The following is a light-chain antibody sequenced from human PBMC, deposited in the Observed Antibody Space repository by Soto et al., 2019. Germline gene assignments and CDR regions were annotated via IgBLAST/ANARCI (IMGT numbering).Light chain of an antibody. CDR2: DAS. CDR1: QNINNW. V-gene: IGKV1-5*01. J-gene: IGKJ1*01. CDR3: QQYNSDSWA. Sequence: DIQMTQSPSTLSASVGDRVTITCRASQNINNWLAWYQQKPGMAPKLLIYDASSLGSGVPSRFSGSGSGTEFSLTITSLQPDDFATYYCQQYNSDSWAFGQGTTVEI.